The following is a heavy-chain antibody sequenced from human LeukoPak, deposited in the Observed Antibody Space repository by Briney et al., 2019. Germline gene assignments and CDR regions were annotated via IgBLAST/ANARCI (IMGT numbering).Heavy chain of an antibody. V-gene: IGHV1-2*06. Sequence: GASVKVSCKASGYTLTGYYMHWVRQAPGQGLEWMGRINPNSGGTNYAQKFQGRVTMTRDTSISTAYMELSRLRSDDTAVYFCASYPRSVDTPPFDYWGQGTLVTVSS. CDR2: INPNSGGT. D-gene: IGHD3-16*02. CDR1: GYTLTGYY. CDR3: ASYPRSVDTPPFDY. J-gene: IGHJ4*02.